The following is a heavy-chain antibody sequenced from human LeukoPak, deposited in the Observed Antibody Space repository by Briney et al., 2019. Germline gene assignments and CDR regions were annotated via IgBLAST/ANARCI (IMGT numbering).Heavy chain of an antibody. J-gene: IGHJ2*01. CDR3: ARSYYYGSGSYYNPYWYFDL. D-gene: IGHD3-10*01. Sequence: SETLSLTCTVSGGSITSYYWSWIRQPPGKGLEWIGYIYYSGSTNYNPSLKSRVTISVDTSKNQFSLKLTSATAADTAVYYCARSYYYGSGSYYNPYWYFDLWGRGTLVTVSS. V-gene: IGHV4-59*01. CDR1: GGSITSYY. CDR2: IYYSGST.